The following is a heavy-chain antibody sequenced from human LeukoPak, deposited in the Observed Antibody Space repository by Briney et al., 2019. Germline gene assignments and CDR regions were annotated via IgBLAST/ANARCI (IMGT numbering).Heavy chain of an antibody. V-gene: IGHV4-39*07. CDR3: ARGGLTTVETPVSWPLWDGGFDI. D-gene: IGHD4-23*01. CDR1: GGSISSSSFY. Sequence: SETLSLTCTVSGGSISSSSFYWGWIRQPPGKGLEWIGSISYSGNTQYNPSLKSRVTISVDMSKNQFSLKLSSVTAADTAVYYCARGGLTTVETPVSWPLWDGGFDIWGQGTMVTVSS. CDR2: ISYSGNT. J-gene: IGHJ3*02.